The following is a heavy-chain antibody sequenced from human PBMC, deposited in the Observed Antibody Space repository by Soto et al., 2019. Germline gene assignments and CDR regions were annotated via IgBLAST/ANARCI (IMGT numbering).Heavy chain of an antibody. CDR2: ISAYNGNT. Sequence: ASVKVSCKASGYTFTSNGISWMRQAPGQGLERMGWISAYNGNTNYAQKIQGRVTMTTDTSTSTAYMELRSLRSDDTVVYYCARGSITGRFEYWGQGTLVTVSS. CDR1: GYTFTSNG. CDR3: ARGSITGRFEY. D-gene: IGHD1-20*01. J-gene: IGHJ4*02. V-gene: IGHV1-18*01.